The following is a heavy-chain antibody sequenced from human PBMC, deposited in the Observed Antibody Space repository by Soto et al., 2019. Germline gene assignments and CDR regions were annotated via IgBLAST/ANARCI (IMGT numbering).Heavy chain of an antibody. V-gene: IGHV4-38-2*02. CDR2: FYHTGST. J-gene: IGHJ4*02. CDR1: DYSISSDYY. Sequence: SETLSLTCTVSDYSISSDYYWGWIRQSPGNGLEWIASFYHTGSTHYNPSLKSRVTISVDTSKNQFSLKLTSVTAADTAVYLWARFPAYWGQGILVTVSS. CDR3: ARFPAY.